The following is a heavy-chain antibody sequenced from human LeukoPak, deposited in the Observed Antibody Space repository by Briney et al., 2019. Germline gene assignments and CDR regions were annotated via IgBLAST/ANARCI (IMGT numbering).Heavy chain of an antibody. CDR2: INHSGST. CDR3: AKTSGWSPEDKWFDP. J-gene: IGHJ5*02. CDR1: GGSFSGYY. D-gene: IGHD6-19*01. V-gene: IGHV4-34*01. Sequence: SETLSLTCAVYGGSFSGYYWSWIRQPPGKGLEWIGEINHSGSTNYNPSLKSRVTISVHTSKNHFSLKLSSVTAADTAVYYCAKTSGWSPEDKWFDPWGQVTLVTVSS.